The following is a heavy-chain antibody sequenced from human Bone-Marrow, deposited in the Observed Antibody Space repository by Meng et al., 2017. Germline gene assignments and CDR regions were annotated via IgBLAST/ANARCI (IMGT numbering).Heavy chain of an antibody. V-gene: IGHV4-34*01. D-gene: IGHD6-13*01. CDR1: GGSFSGYY. CDR2: INHSGST. J-gene: IGHJ5*02. CDR3: ARVGRPIAAAGITWFDP. Sequence: SETLSLTCAVYGGSFSGYYWSWIRQPPGKGLEWIGEINHSGSTNYNPSLKSRVTISVDTSKNQFSLKLSSVTAADTAVYYCARVGRPIAAAGITWFDPWGQGNLVNGAS.